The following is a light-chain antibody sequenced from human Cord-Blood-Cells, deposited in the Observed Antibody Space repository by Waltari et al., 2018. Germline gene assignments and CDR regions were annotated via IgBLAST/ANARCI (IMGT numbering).Light chain of an antibody. CDR1: SRTVGGYYY. J-gene: IGLJ1*01. CDR2: DVS. Sequence: QSALTQPASVSGSPGQSITISCPGTSRTVGGYYYVSWYQHHPGQAPKLMIYDVSNRPSGVSNRFSGSKSGNTASLTISGLQAEDEADYYCSSYTSSNYVFGTGTKVTVL. V-gene: IGLV2-14*03. CDR3: SSYTSSNYV.